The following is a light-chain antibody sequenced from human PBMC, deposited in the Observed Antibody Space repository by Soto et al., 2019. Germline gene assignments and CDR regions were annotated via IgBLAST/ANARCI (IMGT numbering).Light chain of an antibody. V-gene: IGKV3-20*01. CDR3: QQYISSPLT. CDR2: GAS. CDR1: RSVNSNY. Sequence: EIVMTQSPGTLSLSPGEGATLSCMASRSVNSNYLAWYQQKPGQAPSLLTYGASSRATDVPDRFSASGSGTDFALTISRLEPEDVAVYYCQQYISSPLTFGGGTKVEI. J-gene: IGKJ4*01.